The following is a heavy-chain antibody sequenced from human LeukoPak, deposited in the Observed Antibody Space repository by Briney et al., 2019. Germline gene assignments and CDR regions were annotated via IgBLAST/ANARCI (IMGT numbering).Heavy chain of an antibody. CDR1: GGSISSGSYY. V-gene: IGHV4-61*02. J-gene: IGHJ5*02. CDR2: IYTSGST. D-gene: IGHD2-15*01. Sequence: PSETLSLTCTVSGGSISSGSYYWSWIRQPAGKGLEWIGRIYTSGSTNYNPSLKSRVTISVDTSKNQFSLKLSSVTAADTAVYYCARLPEGYCSGGSCAPQGWFDPWGQGTLVTVSS. CDR3: ARLPEGYCSGGSCAPQGWFDP.